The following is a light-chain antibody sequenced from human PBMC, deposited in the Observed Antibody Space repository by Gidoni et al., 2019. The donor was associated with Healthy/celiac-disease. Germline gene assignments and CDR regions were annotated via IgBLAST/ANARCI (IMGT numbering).Light chain of an antibody. Sequence: EIVLTQPPGTLSLSPGERATLSCRASQSISSSYLAWYQQQPGQAPRLVIYGASRRATGIPDRFSGSGSGTHFILTISRLEPEDFAVYYCQQYGSSPLYTFGQGTKLEIK. CDR1: QSISSSY. J-gene: IGKJ2*01. CDR3: QQYGSSPLYT. CDR2: GAS. V-gene: IGKV3-20*01.